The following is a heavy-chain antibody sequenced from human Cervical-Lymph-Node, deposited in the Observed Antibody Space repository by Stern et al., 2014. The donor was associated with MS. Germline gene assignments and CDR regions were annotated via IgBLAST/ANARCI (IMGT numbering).Heavy chain of an antibody. J-gene: IGHJ4*02. CDR3: ATRYCTGTSCYDHSTF. D-gene: IGHD2-2*01. CDR1: GYTLTELA. CDR2: FDREDGET. V-gene: IGHV1-24*01. Sequence: QVQLVQSGAEVKKPGASMKVSCKVSGYTLTELAMHWVRQAPGRGLEWMVGFDREDGETIYAQKFQGRVTMTEDTSTDTAYMELSSLTSEDTAVYYCATRYCTGTSCYDHSTFWGQGTLVTVSS.